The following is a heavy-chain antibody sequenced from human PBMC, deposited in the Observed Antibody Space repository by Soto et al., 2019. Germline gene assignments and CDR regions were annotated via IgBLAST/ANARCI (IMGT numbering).Heavy chain of an antibody. J-gene: IGHJ4*02. D-gene: IGHD6-13*01. V-gene: IGHV3-30*18. CDR3: AKDWNLQQLGPH. CDR2: ISYDGSNK. CDR1: GFTFSSYG. Sequence: PGGSLRLSCAASGFTFSSYGMHWVRQAPGKGLEWVAVISYDGSNKYYADSVKGRFTISRDNSKNTLYLQMNSLRAEDTAVYYCAKDWNLQQLGPHWGQGTLVTVSS.